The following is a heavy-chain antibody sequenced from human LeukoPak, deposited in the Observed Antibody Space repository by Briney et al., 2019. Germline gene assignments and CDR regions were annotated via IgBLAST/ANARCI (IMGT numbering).Heavy chain of an antibody. Sequence: GGSLRLSCAASGFTFSSYGMHWVRQVPGKGLEWVAVISYDGSNKYYADSVKGRFTISRDNSKNTLYLQMNSLRAEDTAVYYCAKDDYGDYLTYGMDVWGQGTTVTVSS. CDR2: ISYDGSNK. CDR1: GFTFSSYG. J-gene: IGHJ6*02. CDR3: AKDDYGDYLTYGMDV. D-gene: IGHD4-17*01. V-gene: IGHV3-30*18.